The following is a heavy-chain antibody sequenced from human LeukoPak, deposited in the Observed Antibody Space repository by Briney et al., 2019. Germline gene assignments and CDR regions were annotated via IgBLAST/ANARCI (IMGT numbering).Heavy chain of an antibody. V-gene: IGHV4-38-2*02. CDR2: IYHSGST. D-gene: IGHD3-22*01. Sequence: SETLSLTCTVSGYSISSGYYWGWIRQPPGKGLEWIGSIYHSGSTYYNPSLKSRVTISVDTSKNQFSLKLSSVTAADTAVYYCAREDKTYYYDSSGFVFDYWGQGTLVTVSS. CDR3: AREDKTYYYDSSGFVFDY. CDR1: GYSISSGYY. J-gene: IGHJ4*02.